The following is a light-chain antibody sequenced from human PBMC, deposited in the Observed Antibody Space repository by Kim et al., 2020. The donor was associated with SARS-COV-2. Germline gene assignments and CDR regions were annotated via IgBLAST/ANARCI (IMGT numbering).Light chain of an antibody. V-gene: IGKV3-20*01. CDR3: HQYGSSPWT. J-gene: IGKJ1*01. CDR2: GAS. CDR1: QSVSSIY. Sequence: EIVLTQSPGTLSSSPGERATLSCRASQSVSSIYLAWYQQKPGQAPRLLIYGASSRATGIPDRFSGSESGTDFTLTISRLEPEDFAVYYCHQYGSSPWTFGQGTKVDIK.